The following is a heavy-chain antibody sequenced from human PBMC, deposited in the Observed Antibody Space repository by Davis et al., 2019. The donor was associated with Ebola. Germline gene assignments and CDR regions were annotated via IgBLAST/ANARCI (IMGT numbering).Heavy chain of an antibody. V-gene: IGHV3-21*01. CDR1: GFTFSSYS. CDR3: ARRGFGVVIRWSGFDY. CDR2: ISSSSSYI. J-gene: IGHJ4*02. Sequence: PGGSLRLSCAASGFTFSSYSMNWVRQAPGKGLEWVSSISSSSSYIYYADSVKGRFTISRDNAKNSLYLQMNSLRAEDTAVYYCARRGFGVVIRWSGFDYWGQGTLVTVSS. D-gene: IGHD3-3*01.